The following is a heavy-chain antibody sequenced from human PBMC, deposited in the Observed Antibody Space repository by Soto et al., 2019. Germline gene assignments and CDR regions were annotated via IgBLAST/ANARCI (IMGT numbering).Heavy chain of an antibody. J-gene: IGHJ6*02. CDR1: GFTFSSYG. V-gene: IGHV3-30*18. Sequence: GGSLRLSCAASGFTFSSYGMHWVRQAPGKGLEWVAVISYDGSNKYYADSVKGRFTISRDNSKNTQYLQMNCLRTEDTAVYYCAKDSDSSGYYYYYGMDVWGQGTTVTVSS. D-gene: IGHD3-22*01. CDR3: AKDSDSSGYYYYYGMDV. CDR2: ISYDGSNK.